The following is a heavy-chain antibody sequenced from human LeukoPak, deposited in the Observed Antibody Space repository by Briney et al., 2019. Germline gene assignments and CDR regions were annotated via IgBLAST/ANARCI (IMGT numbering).Heavy chain of an antibody. V-gene: IGHV4-59*01. CDR3: ARGNGFWSGSFDP. D-gene: IGHD3-3*01. Sequence: KPSETLSLTCTVSGGSISSYYWSWIRQPPGKGLEWIGYIYYSGSTNYNPSLKSRVTISVDTSKNQFSLKLSSVTAADTAVYYCARGNGFWSGSFDPWGQGTLVTVSS. CDR1: GGSISSYY. J-gene: IGHJ5*02. CDR2: IYYSGST.